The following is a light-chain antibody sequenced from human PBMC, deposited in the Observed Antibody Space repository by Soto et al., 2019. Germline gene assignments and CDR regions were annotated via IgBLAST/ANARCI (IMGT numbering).Light chain of an antibody. V-gene: IGKV3-15*01. CDR1: QSVSSN. CDR2: GAS. CDR3: QQYNNWPPT. Sequence: EIVMTQSPATLSVSPGERATLSCRASQSVSSNLAWYQQKPGHAPRLLIYGASTSTAGIPARFSGSRAGTEFTPTISSLQAEDVAVDYCQQYNNWPPTFGQGTRLEIK. J-gene: IGKJ5*01.